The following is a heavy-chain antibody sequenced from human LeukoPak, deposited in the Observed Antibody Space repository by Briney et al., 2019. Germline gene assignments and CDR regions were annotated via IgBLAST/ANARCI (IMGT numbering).Heavy chain of an antibody. V-gene: IGHV3-7*01. CDR1: GFTFSNYW. D-gene: IGHD5-24*01. CDR3: ARARDGYNSRYYGMDA. J-gene: IGHJ6*02. Sequence: QPGGSLRLSFSASGFTFSNYWMSWGRRAPGKGLEWVANMRQDGDGKSYVDSVKGRFTISRDNAKNSLYLQMTSLRAEDTAVYYCARARDGYNSRYYGMDAWGQGTTVTVSS. CDR2: MRQDGDGK.